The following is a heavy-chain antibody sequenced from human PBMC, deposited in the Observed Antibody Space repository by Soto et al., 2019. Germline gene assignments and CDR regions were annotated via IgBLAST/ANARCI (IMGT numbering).Heavy chain of an antibody. Sequence: QVQLVQSGAEVKKPESSVKVSCKTSGGTFVRHVISWVRQAPGQGPEWMGKINPLSGISNYAQKFQDRVTFTEDTDSSTAYMELSSLRSDDTAVYYCATPACAATWCSPSPNLDHWGQGTLVTVSS. CDR3: ATPACAATWCSPSPNLDH. D-gene: IGHD2-2*01. CDR1: GGTFVRHV. V-gene: IGHV1-69*09. CDR2: INPLSGIS. J-gene: IGHJ4*02.